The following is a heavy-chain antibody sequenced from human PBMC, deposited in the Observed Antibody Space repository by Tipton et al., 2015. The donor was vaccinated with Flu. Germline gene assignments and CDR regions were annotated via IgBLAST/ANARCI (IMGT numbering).Heavy chain of an antibody. V-gene: IGHV3-23*01. CDR2: FSVSGSAT. CDR1: GFTFTRYG. CDR3: ARVIPELVAGLDY. J-gene: IGHJ4*02. D-gene: IGHD6-19*01. Sequence: AVSGFTFTRYGMSWVRQAPGKGLEWISGFSVSGSATFFADSVKGRFTISRDYYKNTLYLEMNSLRAEDTAVYYCARVIPELVAGLDYWGQGTLVTVSS.